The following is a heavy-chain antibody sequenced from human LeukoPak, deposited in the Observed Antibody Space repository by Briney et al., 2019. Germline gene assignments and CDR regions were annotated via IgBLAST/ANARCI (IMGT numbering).Heavy chain of an antibody. CDR1: GYTFTGYY. Sequence: ASVKVSCKASGYTFTGYYMHWVRQAPGQGLEWVGWINPNSGGTNYAQKFQGRVTMTRDTSISTAYMELSRLRSDDTAVYYCAREGGDYYYYYMDVWGKGTTVTVSS. CDR2: INPNSGGT. D-gene: IGHD1-26*01. V-gene: IGHV1-2*02. CDR3: AREGGDYYYYYMDV. J-gene: IGHJ6*03.